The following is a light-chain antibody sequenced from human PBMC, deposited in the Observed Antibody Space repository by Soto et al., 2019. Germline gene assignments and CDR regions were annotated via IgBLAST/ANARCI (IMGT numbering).Light chain of an antibody. Sequence: SALPQPASGSGSPGQSITISCTGTSSDVGGYNYVSWYQQHPGKAPKLMIYDVSNRPSGVSNRFSGSKSGNTASLTISGLQAEDEADYYCSSYTSSSTHNYVFGTGTKVTVL. CDR2: DVS. CDR1: SSDVGGYNY. CDR3: SSYTSSSTHNYV. J-gene: IGLJ1*01. V-gene: IGLV2-14*01.